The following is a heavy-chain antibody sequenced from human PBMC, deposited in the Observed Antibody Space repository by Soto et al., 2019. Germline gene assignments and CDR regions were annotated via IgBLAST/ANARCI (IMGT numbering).Heavy chain of an antibody. CDR2: ISSSGSTI. CDR3: AKGRGYTYGYPFDY. V-gene: IGHV3-48*03. J-gene: IGHJ4*02. Sequence: GGSLRLSCAASGFTFSSYEMNWVRQAPGKGLEWVSYISSSGSTIYYADSVKGRFTISRDNAKNSLYLQMNSLRAEDTAVYYCAKGRGYTYGYPFDYWAREPWSPSPQ. CDR1: GFTFSSYE. D-gene: IGHD5-18*01.